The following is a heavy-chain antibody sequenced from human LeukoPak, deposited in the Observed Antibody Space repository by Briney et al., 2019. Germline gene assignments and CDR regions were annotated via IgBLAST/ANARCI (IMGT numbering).Heavy chain of an antibody. CDR2: IYYSGST. CDR3: ARLGYCSGGSCFFGY. J-gene: IGHJ4*02. CDR1: GGSISSSSYY. V-gene: IGHV4-39*01. D-gene: IGHD2-15*01. Sequence: SETLSLTCTVPGGSISSSSYYWGWIRQPPGKGLEWIGSIYYSGSTYYNPSLKSRVTISVDTSKNQFSLKLSSVTAADTAVYYCARLGYCSGGSCFFGYWGQGTLVTVSS.